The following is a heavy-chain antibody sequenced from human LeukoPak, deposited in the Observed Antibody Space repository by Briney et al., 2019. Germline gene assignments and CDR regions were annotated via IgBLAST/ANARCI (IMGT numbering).Heavy chain of an antibody. CDR2: IYPGDSDT. V-gene: IGHV5-51*01. Sequence: GESLKISCKGSGYSFTSYWIGWVRQMPGKGLEWMGIIYPGDSDTRYSPSFQGQVTISADKSISTAYLQWSSLKASDTAVYYCARQPGYSSRSNWFDPWGQETLVTVSS. D-gene: IGHD6-13*01. J-gene: IGHJ5*02. CDR1: GYSFTSYW. CDR3: ARQPGYSSRSNWFDP.